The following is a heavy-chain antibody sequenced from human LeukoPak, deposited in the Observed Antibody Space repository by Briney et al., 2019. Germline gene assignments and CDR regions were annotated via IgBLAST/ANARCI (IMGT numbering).Heavy chain of an antibody. CDR1: GSSISSYY. CDR3: ATAQWGPGSSFHH. D-gene: IGHD1-26*01. J-gene: IGHJ1*01. CDR2: IYYSGST. Sequence: SETLSLTCTVSGSSISSYYWSWIRQPPGKGLEWIGYIYYSGSTNYNPSLKSRVTISVDTSKNQFSLKLSSVTAADTAVYYCATAQWGPGSSFHHWGQGTLVTVSS. V-gene: IGHV4-59*01.